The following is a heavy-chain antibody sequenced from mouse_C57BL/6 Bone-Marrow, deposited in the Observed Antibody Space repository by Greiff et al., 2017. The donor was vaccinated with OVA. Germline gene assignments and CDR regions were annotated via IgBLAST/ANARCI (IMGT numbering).Heavy chain of an antibody. J-gene: IGHJ3*01. V-gene: IGHV1-50*01. CDR2: IDPSDSYT. D-gene: IGHD1-1*01. CDR3: ARRKGAGSLDFAY. CDR1: GYTFTSYW. Sequence: VQLQQPGAELVKPGASVKLSCKASGYTFTSYWMQWVKQRPGQGLEWIGEIDPSDSYTNYNQKFKGKATLTVDTSSSTAYMQLSSLTSEDSAVYYCARRKGAGSLDFAYWGQGTLVTVSA.